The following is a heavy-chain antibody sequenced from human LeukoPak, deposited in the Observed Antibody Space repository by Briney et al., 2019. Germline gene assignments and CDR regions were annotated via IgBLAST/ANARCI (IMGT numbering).Heavy chain of an antibody. Sequence: GASVKVSFMSSVYTFTNYYIHWVRQPPGQGLEWMGIINPSGGSISYAQKFQGRVTMTRDTSTRTVYMELSSLRSEETAVYYCARRPSVGTVMAYLDTWGKGTRFTVSS. CDR3: ARRPSVGTVMAYLDT. J-gene: IGHJ4*02. V-gene: IGHV1-46*01. CDR1: VYTFTNYY. D-gene: IGHD4-11*01. CDR2: INPSGGSI.